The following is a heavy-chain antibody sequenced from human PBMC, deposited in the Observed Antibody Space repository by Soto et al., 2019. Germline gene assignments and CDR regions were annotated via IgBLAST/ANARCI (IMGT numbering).Heavy chain of an antibody. CDR3: ARGLILWFGELSRRGGYYYYMDA. Sequence: QVQLQQWGAGLLKPSETLSLTCAVYGGSFSGYQWTWIRQTPGKGLEWIGEINDSGNINYNPSLKSGVTILVDTAKKQISLRLSSVTAADTAVYYGARGLILWFGELSRRGGYYYYMDAWGKGTSVTVSS. V-gene: IGHV4-34*01. CDR1: GGSFSGYQ. D-gene: IGHD3-10*01. J-gene: IGHJ6*03. CDR2: INDSGNI.